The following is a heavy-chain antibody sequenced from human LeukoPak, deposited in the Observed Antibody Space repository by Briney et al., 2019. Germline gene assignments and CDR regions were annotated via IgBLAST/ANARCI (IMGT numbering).Heavy chain of an antibody. V-gene: IGHV3-21*01. Sequence: GGSLRLSCAASGFTFSSYSMNWVRQAPGEGLEWVSSISSSSSYIYYADSMKGRFTISRDNAKNSLYLQMNSLRAEDTAVYYCARGHDSGWLKNANYFDYWGQGALVTVSS. CDR3: ARGHDSGWLKNANYFDY. J-gene: IGHJ4*02. CDR2: ISSSSSYI. D-gene: IGHD6-19*01. CDR1: GFTFSSYS.